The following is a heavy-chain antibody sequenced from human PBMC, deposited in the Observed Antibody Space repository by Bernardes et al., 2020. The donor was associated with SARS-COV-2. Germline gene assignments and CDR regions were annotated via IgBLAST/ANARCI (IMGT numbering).Heavy chain of an antibody. Sequence: ASVKVSCKASGYTFTSYGISWVRQAPGQGLEWMGWISPYNGNTDYAQKFQGRVTMTTDTSKSQFSLDLRSVTAADTAVYFCARDRGEVQTLFGVVTGPQYFDFWGQGTLVTVSS. J-gene: IGHJ4*02. CDR1: GYTFTSYG. CDR2: ISPYNGNT. V-gene: IGHV1-18*04. CDR3: ARDRGEVQTLFGVVTGPQYFDF. D-gene: IGHD3-3*01.